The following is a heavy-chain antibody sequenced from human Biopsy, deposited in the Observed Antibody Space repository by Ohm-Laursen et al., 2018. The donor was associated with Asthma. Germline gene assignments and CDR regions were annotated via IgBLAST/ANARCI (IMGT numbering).Heavy chain of an antibody. V-gene: IGHV3-30*18. J-gene: IGHJ3*02. CDR2: ISYDGSNK. Sequence: SLRLSCAASGFTFSSYGMHWVRQAPGKGLEWVAVISYDGSNKYYADSVKGRFTISRDNSKNTLYLQMNSLRAVDTAVYYCAKESGSNYAFDIWGQGTMVTVSS. CDR1: GFTFSSYG. D-gene: IGHD1-1*01. CDR3: AKESGSNYAFDI.